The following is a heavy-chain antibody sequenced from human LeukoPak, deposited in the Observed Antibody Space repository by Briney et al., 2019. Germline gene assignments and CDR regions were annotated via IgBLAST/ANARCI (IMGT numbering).Heavy chain of an antibody. D-gene: IGHD3-3*01. CDR1: GFIFSGYA. V-gene: IGHV3-23*01. J-gene: IGHJ4*02. CDR3: AKAEEYYDFWSGKYHY. CDR2: ISGSGGST. Sequence: YPGGSLRLSCAASGFIFSGYAMSWVRQAPGKGLEWVSAISGSGGSTYYADSVKGRFTISKDNSKNTLYLQMNSLRAEDTAVYYCAKAEEYYDFWSGKYHYWGQGTLVTVSS.